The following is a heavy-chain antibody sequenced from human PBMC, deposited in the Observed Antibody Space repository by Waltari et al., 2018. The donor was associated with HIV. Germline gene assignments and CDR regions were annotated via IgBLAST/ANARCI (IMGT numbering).Heavy chain of an antibody. CDR1: GFTFSSYG. CDR3: ARGLPYYGMDV. CDR2: IWYDGSNK. V-gene: IGHV3-33*01. Sequence: QVQLVESGGGVVQPGRSLRLSCAASGFTFSSYGMHWVRQAPGKGLEWVAVIWYDGSNKYYADSVKGRFTISRDNSKNTLYLQMNSLRAEDTAVYYCARGLPYYGMDVWGQGTTVTVSS. J-gene: IGHJ6*02.